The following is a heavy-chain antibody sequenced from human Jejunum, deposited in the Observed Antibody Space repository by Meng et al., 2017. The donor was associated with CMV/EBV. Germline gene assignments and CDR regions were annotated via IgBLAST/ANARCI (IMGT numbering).Heavy chain of an antibody. CDR2: IYYTGRT. V-gene: IGHV4-59*11. D-gene: IGHD2-15*01. CDR1: ACSISSHY. Sequence: VSACSISSHYWSWIRQPPAKGLEWIGYIYYTGRTNYNPSLNSRVTISVDTSKTQFSLMLSSVTAADPAVYYCARGISDYPYGMDVWGQGTTVTVSS. J-gene: IGHJ6*02. CDR3: ARGISDYPYGMDV.